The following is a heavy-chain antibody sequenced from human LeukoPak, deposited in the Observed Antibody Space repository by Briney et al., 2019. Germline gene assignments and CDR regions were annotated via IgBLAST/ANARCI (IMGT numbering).Heavy chain of an antibody. Sequence: ASVKVSSEASGYTFTSYYMHWVRQAPGQGLEWMGIINPSGGSTSYAQKFQGRVTMTRDMSTSTVYMELSSLRSEDTAVYYCARGSYSSSSVPIFYDYWGQGTLVTVSS. CDR3: ARGSYSSSSVPIFYDY. D-gene: IGHD6-6*01. J-gene: IGHJ4*02. CDR1: GYTFTSYY. CDR2: INPSGGST. V-gene: IGHV1-46*01.